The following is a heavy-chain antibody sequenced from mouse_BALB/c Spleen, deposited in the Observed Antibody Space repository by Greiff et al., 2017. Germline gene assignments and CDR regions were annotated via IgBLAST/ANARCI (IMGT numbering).Heavy chain of an antibody. J-gene: IGHJ2*01. CDR2: IWAGGST. D-gene: IGHD4-1*01. CDR3: ARDLLGEGYFDY. V-gene: IGHV2-9*02. Sequence: VKLVESGPGLVAPSQSLSITCTVSGFSLTSYGVHWVRQPPGKGLEWLGVIWAGGSTNYNSALMSRLSISKDNSKSQVFLKMNSLQTDDTAMYYCARDLLGEGYFDYWGQGTTLTVSS. CDR1: GFSLTSYG.